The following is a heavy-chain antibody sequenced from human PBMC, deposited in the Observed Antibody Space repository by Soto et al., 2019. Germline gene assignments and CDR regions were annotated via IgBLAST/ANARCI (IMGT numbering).Heavy chain of an antibody. J-gene: IGHJ4*02. V-gene: IGHV3-23*04. CDR3: AKVKLQGFDFWSGYFIDY. CDR1: GFTFSSYA. D-gene: IGHD3-3*01. Sequence: EVQLVESGGGLVQPGGSLRLSCAASGFTFSSYAMSWVRQAPGKGLEWVSAISGSGGSTYYADSVKGRFTISRDNSKNTLYLQMNSLRAEDTAVYYCAKVKLQGFDFWSGYFIDYWGQGTLVTVSS. CDR2: ISGSGGST.